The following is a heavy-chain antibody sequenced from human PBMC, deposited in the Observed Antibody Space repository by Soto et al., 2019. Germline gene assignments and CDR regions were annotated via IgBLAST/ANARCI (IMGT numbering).Heavy chain of an antibody. CDR3: ARVTGDSSGYYYGTHAFDI. J-gene: IGHJ3*02. CDR2: IYYSGST. CDR1: GGSISSHY. V-gene: IGHV4-59*11. Sequence: SETLSLTCTVSGGSISSHYWSWIRQPPGKGLEWIGYIYYSGSTNYNPSLKSRVTISVDTSKNQFSLKLSSVTAADTAVYYCARVTGDSSGYYYGTHAFDIWGQGTMVTVSS. D-gene: IGHD3-22*01.